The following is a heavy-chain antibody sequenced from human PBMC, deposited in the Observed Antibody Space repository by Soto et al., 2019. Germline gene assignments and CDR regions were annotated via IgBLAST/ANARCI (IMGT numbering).Heavy chain of an antibody. D-gene: IGHD3-3*01. CDR1: GYTFTSYG. J-gene: IGHJ4*02. Sequence: SVKVSCKASGYTFTSYGISWVRQAPGQGLEWMGWISAYNGNTNYAQKLQGRVTMTTDTSTSTAYMELRSLRSDDTAVYYCARDLGRITIFGVVIDPLNYWGQGNLVTVSS. V-gene: IGHV1-18*01. CDR2: ISAYNGNT. CDR3: ARDLGRITIFGVVIDPLNY.